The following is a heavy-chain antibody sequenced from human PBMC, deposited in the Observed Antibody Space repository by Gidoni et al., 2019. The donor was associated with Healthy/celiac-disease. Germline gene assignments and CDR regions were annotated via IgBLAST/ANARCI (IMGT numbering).Heavy chain of an antibody. CDR3: ARYSSSWYEHYYYGMDV. CDR2: IIPIFGTA. D-gene: IGHD6-13*01. Sequence: QVQLVQSGAEVKKPGSSVKVSCKASGGTFSSYAISWVRQAPGQGLEWMGGIIPIFGTANYAQKFQGRVTITADESTSTAYMELSSLRSEDTAVYYCARYSSSWYEHYYYGMDVWGQGTTVTVSS. J-gene: IGHJ6*02. CDR1: GGTFSSYA. V-gene: IGHV1-69*01.